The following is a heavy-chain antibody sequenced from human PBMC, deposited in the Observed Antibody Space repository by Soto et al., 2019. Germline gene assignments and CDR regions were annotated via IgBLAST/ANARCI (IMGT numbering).Heavy chain of an antibody. D-gene: IGHD5-18*01. Sequence: QVQLQESGPGLVKPSQTLSLTCTVSGGSINSGGYCWSWIRQHPGKGLDWNGCISYGGSTSYNPSLKSRATISVHTSKNQFSLKLTSVTAADTAVYYCSRGILVWGQAALITVSS. J-gene: IGHJ4*02. CDR3: SRGILV. V-gene: IGHV4-31*03. CDR1: GGSINSGGYC. CDR2: ISYGGST.